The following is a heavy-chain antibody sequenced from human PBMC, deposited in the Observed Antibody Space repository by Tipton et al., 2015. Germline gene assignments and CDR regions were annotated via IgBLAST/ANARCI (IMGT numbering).Heavy chain of an antibody. V-gene: IGHV4-39*07. D-gene: IGHD3-10*01. CDR1: GGSISSTNYY. CDR2: IYQSGTT. Sequence: GLVKPSQTLALTCSVSGGSISSTNYYWGWIRETQGKGLEWIGEIYQSGTTNYNPSLESRVTISIDKSNNQFSLRLSSVTAADTAVYYCARDAAILLSFGELTPWYFDLWGRGTLVTVPS. J-gene: IGHJ2*01. CDR3: ARDAAILLSFGELTPWYFDL.